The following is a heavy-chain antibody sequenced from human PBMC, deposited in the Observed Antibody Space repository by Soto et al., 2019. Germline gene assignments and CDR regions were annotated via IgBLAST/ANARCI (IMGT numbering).Heavy chain of an antibody. CDR3: ARDPIYSYCSGTSCYYYGMDV. CDR1: GYTFTGYY. D-gene: IGHD2-2*01. J-gene: IGHJ6*02. CDR2: INPNSGGT. V-gene: IGHV1-2*04. Sequence: SVKVSCKASGYTFTGYYMHWVRQAPGQGLEWMGWINPNSGGTNYAQKFQGWVTMTRDTSISTAYMELSRLRSDDTAVYYCARDPIYSYCSGTSCYYYGMDVWGQGTTVTVS.